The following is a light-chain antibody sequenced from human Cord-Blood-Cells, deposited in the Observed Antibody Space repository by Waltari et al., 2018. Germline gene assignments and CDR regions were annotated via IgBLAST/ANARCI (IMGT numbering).Light chain of an antibody. J-gene: IGKJ3*01. V-gene: IGKV4-1*01. CDR2: WAS. CDR3: QQYYSTPFT. CDR1: QSVLYSSNNKNY. Sequence: DIVMTQSPDSLAVSLGERATINCKSSQSVLYSSNNKNYLAWYQQKPGKPPNLLIYWASTRESGVPDRFSGSGSGTDFTLTISSLQAEDVAVYYCQQYYSTPFTFGPGTKVDIK.